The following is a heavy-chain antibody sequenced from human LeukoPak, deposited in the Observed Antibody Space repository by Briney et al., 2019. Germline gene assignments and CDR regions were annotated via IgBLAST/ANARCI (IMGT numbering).Heavy chain of an antibody. CDR2: INHNGNVN. CDR1: GFTFSSYW. Sequence: GGSLRLSCAASGFTFSSYWMNWARQAPGKGLEWVASINHNGNVNYYVDSVKGRFTISRDNAKNSLYLQMSNLRAEDTAVYFCAGGYCSSTSCPMADPWGQGTLVTVSS. V-gene: IGHV3-7*03. J-gene: IGHJ5*02. CDR3: AGGYCSSTSCPMADP. D-gene: IGHD2-2*01.